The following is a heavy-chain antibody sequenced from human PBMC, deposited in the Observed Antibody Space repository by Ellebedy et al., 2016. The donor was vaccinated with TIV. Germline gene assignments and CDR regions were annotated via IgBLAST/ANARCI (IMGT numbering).Heavy chain of an antibody. J-gene: IGHJ4*02. CDR3: ASGRGLIDY. D-gene: IGHD3-10*01. CDR2: MYFSGNS. Sequence: MPSETLSLTCTVSGGSISGFYWSWIRQSPGKGLEWTGYMYFSGNSNYNPSLKSRATISVDMSKNQFSLKLDSVSAADTGVYFCASGRGLIDYWGQGLLVTVSS. CDR1: GGSISGFY. V-gene: IGHV4-59*01.